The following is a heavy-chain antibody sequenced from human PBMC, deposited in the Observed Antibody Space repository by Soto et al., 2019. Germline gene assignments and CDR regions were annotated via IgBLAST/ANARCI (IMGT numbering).Heavy chain of an antibody. D-gene: IGHD4-17*01. J-gene: IGHJ4*02. CDR3: ARQFPSYYGGNPGGDY. V-gene: IGHV4-39*01. Sequence: QLQLQESGPGLVKPSETLSLTCTVSGGAISSSSYYWGWIRQPPGKGLEWIGSIFYSGSTYYNPSLKSRVTISVDTSKNQFSLMLSSVIAADTAVYYCARQFPSYYGGNPGGDYWGQGTLVTVSS. CDR1: GGAISSSSYY. CDR2: IFYSGST.